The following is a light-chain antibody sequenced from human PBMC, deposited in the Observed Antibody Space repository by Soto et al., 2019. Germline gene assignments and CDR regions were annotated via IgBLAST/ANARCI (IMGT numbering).Light chain of an antibody. Sequence: EIVLTQSPATLSLSPGERATLSCRTSQSVSSYFAWYQQKPGRAPRLLIYDASNRATGIPARFIGSGSGTEFTLTISSLEPEDFAVYYCQQRSNWPITFGQGTRLEI. CDR1: QSVSSY. V-gene: IGKV3-11*01. CDR2: DAS. J-gene: IGKJ5*01. CDR3: QQRSNWPIT.